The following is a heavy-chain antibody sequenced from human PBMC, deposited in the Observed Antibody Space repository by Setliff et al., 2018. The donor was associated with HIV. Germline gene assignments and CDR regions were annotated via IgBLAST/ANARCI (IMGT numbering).Heavy chain of an antibody. D-gene: IGHD5-12*01. CDR3: ARVGGYNKFDY. CDR1: GFTFNIYS. CDR2: ISSSGKYI. Sequence: PGGSLRLSCTASGFTFNIYSMNWVRQAPGKGLEWVSSISSSGKYIYYADSVKGRFTISRDNAKNTLYLQMNSLGAEDTAVYYCARVGGYNKFDYWGQGTLVTVSS. V-gene: IGHV3-21*01. J-gene: IGHJ4*02.